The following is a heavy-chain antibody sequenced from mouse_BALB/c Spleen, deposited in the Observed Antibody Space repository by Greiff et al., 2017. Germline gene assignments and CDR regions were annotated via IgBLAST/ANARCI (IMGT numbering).Heavy chain of an antibody. J-gene: IGHJ4*01. CDR2: IDPSDSYT. CDR1: GYTFTSYW. CDR3: TRGGNHRAMDY. V-gene: IGHV1S127*01. D-gene: IGHD2-1*01. Sequence: QVQLQQPGAELVKPGASVKMSCKASGYTFTSYWMHWVKQRPGQGLEWIGTIDPSDSYTSYNQKFKGKATLTVDTSSSTAYMQLSSLTSEDSAVYYCTRGGNHRAMDYWGQGTSVTVSS.